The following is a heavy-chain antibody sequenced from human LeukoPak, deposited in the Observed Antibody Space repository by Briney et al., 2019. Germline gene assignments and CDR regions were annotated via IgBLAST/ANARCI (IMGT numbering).Heavy chain of an antibody. D-gene: IGHD4-17*01. Sequence: PGGSLRLSCAASGITFTDAWMNWVRQAPGKGLEWVGRIKSKSDGGTTDNAAPVKGRFTISKDDSKNTLYLQMNSLKTEDTGIYYCTTGTLTSDYWGQGTLVTVSS. J-gene: IGHJ4*02. CDR1: GITFTDAW. V-gene: IGHV3-15*01. CDR2: IKSKSDGGTT. CDR3: TTGTLTSDY.